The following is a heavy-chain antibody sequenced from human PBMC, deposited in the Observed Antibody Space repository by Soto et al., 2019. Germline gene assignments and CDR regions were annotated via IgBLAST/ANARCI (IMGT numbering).Heavy chain of an antibody. V-gene: IGHV4-4*02. CDR3: ARKDYDSSGYYYVDDY. CDR2: IYHSGST. CDR1: GGSISSSNW. J-gene: IGHJ4*02. Sequence: QVQLQESGPGLVKPSGTLSLTCAVSGGSISSSNWWSWVRQPPGKGLEWIGEIYHSGSTNYNPSLEGLVTISVDKSKNQFSLKLSSVTAADTAVYYCARKDYDSSGYYYVDDYWGQGTLVTVSS. D-gene: IGHD3-22*01.